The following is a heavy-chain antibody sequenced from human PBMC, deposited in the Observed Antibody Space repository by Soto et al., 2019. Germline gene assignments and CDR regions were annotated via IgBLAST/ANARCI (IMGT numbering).Heavy chain of an antibody. CDR2: SFYSGDT. J-gene: IGHJ4*02. Sequence: SETVYLTSTVSAGCFRGADYYWSWIRQHLGKGPEWIGYSFYSGDTKYSSARKSRVTTSVNTSNKQFSLTLSCVTAAHTAVYFSGRGAGYIHGWRTLDLWGRGILVSVSS. D-gene: IGHD6-19*01. CDR1: AGCFRGADYY. CDR3: GRGAGYIHGWRTLDL. V-gene: IGHV4-61*08.